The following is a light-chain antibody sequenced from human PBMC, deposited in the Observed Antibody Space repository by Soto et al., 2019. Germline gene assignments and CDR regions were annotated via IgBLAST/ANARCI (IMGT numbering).Light chain of an antibody. CDR1: SSDVGDYKY. V-gene: IGLV2-14*01. CDR2: EVT. J-gene: IGLJ2*01. CDR3: SSYTGFSTDIL. Sequence: QSALTQPASVSASPGQSITISCTGTSSDVGDYKYVSWYQQHPGKAPQLMIYEVTSRPSGVSNRFSASKSGDTASLTISGLQAEDEAIYYCSSYTGFSTDILFGGGTKLTVL.